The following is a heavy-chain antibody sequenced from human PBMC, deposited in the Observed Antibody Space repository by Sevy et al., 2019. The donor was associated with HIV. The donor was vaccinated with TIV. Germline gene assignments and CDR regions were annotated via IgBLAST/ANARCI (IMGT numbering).Heavy chain of an antibody. CDR2: ISGSGDST. CDR1: GFTFSSYA. J-gene: IGHJ4*02. D-gene: IGHD2-15*01. V-gene: IGHV3-23*01. CDR3: AKTSALSMSGGYRAIDY. Sequence: GGSLRLSCAASGFTFSSYAMSWVRQAPGKGLQLVSAISGSGDSTYYADSVKGRFTISRDNSKNTLFLQMNSLRAEDTAVYYCAKTSALSMSGGYRAIDYWGQGTLVTVSS.